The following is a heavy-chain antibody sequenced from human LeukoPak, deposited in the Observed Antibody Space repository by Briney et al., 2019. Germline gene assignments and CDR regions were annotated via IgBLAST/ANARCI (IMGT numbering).Heavy chain of an antibody. D-gene: IGHD2-15*01. CDR1: GVSFSGYY. CDR3: ARAKGCSGGSCYTFDY. V-gene: IGHV4-34*01. CDR2: INHSGST. Sequence: SETLSLTCAVYGVSFSGYYWSWIRQPPGKGLEWIGEINHSGSTNYNPSLKSRVTISVDTSKNQFSLKLSSVTAADTAVYYCARAKGCSGGSCYTFDYWGKGTLVTVSS. J-gene: IGHJ4*02.